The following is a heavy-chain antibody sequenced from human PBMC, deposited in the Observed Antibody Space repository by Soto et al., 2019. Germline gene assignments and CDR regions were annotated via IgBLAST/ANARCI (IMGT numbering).Heavy chain of an antibody. J-gene: IGHJ4*02. V-gene: IGHV4-31*03. CDR3: AGDHEEWLHHCY. Sequence: QVQLQESGPGLVKPSQTLSLTCTVSGGSISSGGYYWSWIRQHPGKGLEWIGYIYYSGSTYYNPSLKSRVTISVDTSKNQFSLKLSSMTAADTAVYYCAGDHEEWLHHCYLGQGTLVTVSS. CDR1: GGSISSGGYY. D-gene: IGHD2-21*02. CDR2: IYYSGST.